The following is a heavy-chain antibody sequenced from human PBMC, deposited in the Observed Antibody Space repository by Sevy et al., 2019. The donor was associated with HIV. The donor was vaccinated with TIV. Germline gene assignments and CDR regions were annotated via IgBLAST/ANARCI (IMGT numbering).Heavy chain of an antibody. V-gene: IGHV1-18*03. CDR2: ISAYNGNT. Sequence: ASVKVSCKASGYTFTSYGISWVRQAPGQGLEWMGWISAYNGNTNYAQKLQGRVTMTTDTSTSTAYMELRSLRSDDMAVYYCAIDLRWFGELLHYFDYWGQGTLVTVSS. J-gene: IGHJ4*02. D-gene: IGHD3-10*01. CDR1: GYTFTSYG. CDR3: AIDLRWFGELLHYFDY.